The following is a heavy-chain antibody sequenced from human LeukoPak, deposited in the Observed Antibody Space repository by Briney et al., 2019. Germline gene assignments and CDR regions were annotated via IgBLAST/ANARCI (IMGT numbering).Heavy chain of an antibody. Sequence: PSETLSLTCTVSGYSISSGYYWGWIRQPPGKGLEWIGSIYHSGSTYYNPSLKSRVTISVDTSKNQFSLKLSSVTAADTAVYYCSRYSSGWVKFDYWGQGTLVTVSS. CDR1: GYSISSGYY. V-gene: IGHV4-38-2*02. J-gene: IGHJ4*02. CDR2: IYHSGST. D-gene: IGHD6-19*01. CDR3: SRYSSGWVKFDY.